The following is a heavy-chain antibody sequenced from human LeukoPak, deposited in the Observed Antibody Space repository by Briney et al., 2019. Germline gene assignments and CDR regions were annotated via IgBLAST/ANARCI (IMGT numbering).Heavy chain of an antibody. CDR3: ASHPLWNDGIYNWFDP. Sequence: GSLRLSCAASGFTVSSNYMSWVRQAPGKGLEWIGSIYYSGSTYYNPSLKSRVTISVDMSKNQFSLKLSSVTAADTAVYYCASHPLWNDGIYNWFDPWGQGTLVTVSS. CDR1: GFTVSSNY. CDR2: IYYSGST. D-gene: IGHD1-1*01. V-gene: IGHV4-59*05. J-gene: IGHJ5*02.